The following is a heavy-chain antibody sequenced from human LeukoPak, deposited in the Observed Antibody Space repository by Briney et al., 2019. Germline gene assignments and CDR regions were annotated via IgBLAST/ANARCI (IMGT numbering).Heavy chain of an antibody. CDR1: GFTFDDYA. J-gene: IGHJ4*02. CDR3: AGGDRNGWYFDY. Sequence: GGSLRLSCVASGFTFDDYAMHWVRQAPGKGLEWISVISWKSHNIGYADSVKGRFTISRDNAKNSLYLQMNSLRAEDTALYYCAGGDRNGWYFDYWGQGILVTVSS. CDR2: ISWKSHNI. D-gene: IGHD6-19*01. V-gene: IGHV3-9*01.